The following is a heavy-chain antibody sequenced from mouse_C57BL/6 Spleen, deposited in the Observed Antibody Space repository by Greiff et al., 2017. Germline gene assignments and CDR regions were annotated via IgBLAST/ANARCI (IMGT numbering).Heavy chain of an antibody. CDR1: GYAFSSYW. Sequence: LMESGASVKISCKASGYAFSSYWMNWVKQRPGKGLEWIGQIYPGDGDTNYNGKFKSKATLTADKSSSTAYMQLSSLTSEDSAVYFCARRDTYYGNYDYWGQGTTLTVSS. D-gene: IGHD2-10*01. CDR2: IYPGDGDT. J-gene: IGHJ2*01. V-gene: IGHV1-80*01. CDR3: ARRDTYYGNYDY.